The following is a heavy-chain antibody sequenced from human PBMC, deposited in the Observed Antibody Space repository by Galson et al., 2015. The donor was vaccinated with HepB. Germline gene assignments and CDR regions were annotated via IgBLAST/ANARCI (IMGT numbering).Heavy chain of an antibody. J-gene: IGHJ6*02. V-gene: IGHV3-15*01. Sequence: SLRLSCAASGFTFNNAWMSWVRQAPGEGLEWVGRIKSKTDGGTTDYAAPVKGRFTISRDDSKNTLSLQMNSLKTEDTAIYYCTIVGIWFGELSRAIYGMHVWGQGTTVTVSS. CDR2: IKSKTDGGTT. D-gene: IGHD3-10*01. CDR3: TIVGIWFGELSRAIYGMHV. CDR1: GFTFNNAW.